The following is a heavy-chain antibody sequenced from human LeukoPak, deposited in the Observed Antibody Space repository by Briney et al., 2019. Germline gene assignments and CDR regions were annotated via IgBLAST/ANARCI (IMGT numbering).Heavy chain of an antibody. D-gene: IGHD5-24*01. J-gene: IGHJ4*02. Sequence: SVKVSCKASGGTFSSYAISWVRQAPGQGLEWMGGIIPLFGIVNYAQKFQGRVTITADESTNTAYMELTSLRSEDTAIYYCAGGDREMATITLGLDYWGQGTLVTVSS. CDR3: AGGDREMATITLGLDY. CDR2: IIPLFGIV. V-gene: IGHV1-69*13. CDR1: GGTFSSYA.